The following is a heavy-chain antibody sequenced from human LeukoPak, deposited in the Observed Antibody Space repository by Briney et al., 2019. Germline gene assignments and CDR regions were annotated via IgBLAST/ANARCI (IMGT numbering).Heavy chain of an antibody. V-gene: IGHV3-23*01. CDR3: AKGRALEVVAAFNY. CDR2: ISGNGGSS. Sequence: PGGSLSLSCAASGGSFSSCAICWGRLAPGKGEGLVSVISGNGGSSYYADSLKRRITIPRDNNNNTMYQQKNSLRADDEAVYYCAKGRALEVVAAFNYWGQGTVVTVSS. D-gene: IGHD2-15*01. J-gene: IGHJ4*02. CDR1: GGSFSSCA.